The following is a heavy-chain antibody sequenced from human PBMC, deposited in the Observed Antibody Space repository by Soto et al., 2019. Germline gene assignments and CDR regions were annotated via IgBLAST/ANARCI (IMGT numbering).Heavy chain of an antibody. D-gene: IGHD3-10*01. Sequence: QVQLQQWGAGLLKPSETLSLTCAVYGGSFSGYYWSWIRQPPGKGLEWMGEINHSGSTNYNPSLKSRVTISVVTSKNQFSLKLSSVTAADTALYYCARGYGRNFAYWGQGTLVTVSS. J-gene: IGHJ4*02. CDR1: GGSFSGYY. V-gene: IGHV4-34*01. CDR2: INHSGST. CDR3: ARGYGRNFAY.